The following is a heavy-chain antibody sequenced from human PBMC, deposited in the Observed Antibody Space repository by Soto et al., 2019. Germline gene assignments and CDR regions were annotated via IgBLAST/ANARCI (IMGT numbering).Heavy chain of an antibody. CDR3: ARDGEEKAAAAMVY. V-gene: IGHV1-69*06. Sequence: SVKVSCKASGGTFSSYAISWVRQAPGQGLEWMGGIIPIFGTANYAQKFQGRVTIIGDTSTSTAYMELSSLRPEDTAVYYCARDGEEKAAAAMVYWGQGTLVTVSS. D-gene: IGHD6-13*01. CDR1: GGTFSSYA. CDR2: IIPIFGTA. J-gene: IGHJ4*02.